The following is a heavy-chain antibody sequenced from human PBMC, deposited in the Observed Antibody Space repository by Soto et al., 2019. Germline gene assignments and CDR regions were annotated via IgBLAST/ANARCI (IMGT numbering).Heavy chain of an antibody. D-gene: IGHD5-18*01. Sequence: EVQLLESGGGLVQPGGSLRLSCAASGFTFSSYSMNWVRQAPGKGLEWVSSISSSSSYIYYADSVKGRFTISRDNAKNSLYLQMNSLRAEDTAVYYCARDRNRIQLWPGNYGMDVWGQGTTVTVSS. V-gene: IGHV3-21*01. CDR2: ISSSSSYI. CDR1: GFTFSSYS. J-gene: IGHJ6*02. CDR3: ARDRNRIQLWPGNYGMDV.